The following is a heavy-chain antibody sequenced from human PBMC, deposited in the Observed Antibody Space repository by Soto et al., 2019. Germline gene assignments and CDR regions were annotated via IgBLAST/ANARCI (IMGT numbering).Heavy chain of an antibody. CDR3: ARHEGGYDFIFDY. CDR1: GGSISSYY. CDR2: IYYSGST. Sequence: SETLSLTCTVSGGSISSYYWSWIRQPPGKGLEWIGYIYYSGSTNYNPSLKSRVTISVDTSKNQFSLKLSSVTAADTAVYYCARHEGGYDFIFDYWGQGTLVTVSS. V-gene: IGHV4-59*08. J-gene: IGHJ4*02. D-gene: IGHD5-12*01.